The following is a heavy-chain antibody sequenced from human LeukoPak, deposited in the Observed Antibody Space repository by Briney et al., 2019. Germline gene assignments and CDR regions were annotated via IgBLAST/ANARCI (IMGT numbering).Heavy chain of an antibody. CDR1: GHTFTSDG. J-gene: IGHJ5*02. V-gene: IGHV1-18*01. Sequence: ASVKVSCKASGHTFTSDGFSWVRQAPGQGLEWVGWVSVYNGNTNYAQRFQGRVTMTTDTSTSTAYMELRSLRSDDTAVYYCARHMFCSSSSCLFDPWGQGTLVTVSS. CDR3: ARHMFCSSSSCLFDP. CDR2: VSVYNGNT. D-gene: IGHD2-2*01.